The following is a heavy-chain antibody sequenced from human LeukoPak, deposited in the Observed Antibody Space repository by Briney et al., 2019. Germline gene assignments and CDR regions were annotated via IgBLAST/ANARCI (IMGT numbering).Heavy chain of an antibody. CDR3: ARQTGSGLFILP. Sequence: SETLSLTCTVSGNSFGDYHWSWIRQPAGKGLEWIGRIHTSGSTNYNPSLKSRVTMSVDTSKNQFSLRLTSVTAADTAVYYCARQTGSGLFILPGGQGTLVTVSS. J-gene: IGHJ4*02. D-gene: IGHD3/OR15-3a*01. CDR1: GNSFGDYH. CDR2: IHTSGST. V-gene: IGHV4-4*07.